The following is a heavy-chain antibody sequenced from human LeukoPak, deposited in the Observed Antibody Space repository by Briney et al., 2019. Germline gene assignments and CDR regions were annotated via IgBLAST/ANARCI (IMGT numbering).Heavy chain of an antibody. CDR3: AKVVYGTIFYYYYMDV. J-gene: IGHJ6*03. CDR2: ISSSGSTI. CDR1: GFTFSSYE. V-gene: IGHV3-48*03. Sequence: GGSLRLSCAASGFTFSSYEMNWVRQAPGKGLEWVSYISSSGSTIYYADSVKGRFTISRDNSKNTLYLQMNSLRAEDTAVYYCAKVVYGTIFYYYYMDVWGKGTTVTVSS. D-gene: IGHD3-9*01.